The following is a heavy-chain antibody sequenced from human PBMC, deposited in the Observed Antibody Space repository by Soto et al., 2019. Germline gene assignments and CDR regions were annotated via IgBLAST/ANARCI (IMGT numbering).Heavy chain of an antibody. Sequence: EVQLVESGGGFVEPGGSLRLSCAASGLTFTYASMSWVRQAPGKGLEWVGRIKSKPDGGTMDYAAPVKGRFTVSRDDSKNTLYLHMVRLPSEVTAMYYCVGDFSGDRTNWGFDYWGQGTLVTVSS. J-gene: IGHJ4*02. CDR1: GLTFTYAS. V-gene: IGHV3-15*07. CDR2: IKSKPDGGTM. D-gene: IGHD7-27*01. CDR3: VGDFSGDRTNWGFDY.